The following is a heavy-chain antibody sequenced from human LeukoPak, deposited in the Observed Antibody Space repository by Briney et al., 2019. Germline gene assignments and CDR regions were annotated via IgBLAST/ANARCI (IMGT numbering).Heavy chain of an antibody. V-gene: IGHV1-69*06. Sequence: SVKVSCKASGGTFSSYAISWVRQAPGQGLEWMGGIIPIFGTANYAQKFQGRVTITADKSTSTAYMELSRLRSDDTAVYYCAEVAGYPGGGDYWGQGTLVTVSS. CDR3: AEVAGYPGGGDY. D-gene: IGHD6-19*01. CDR2: IIPIFGTA. J-gene: IGHJ4*02. CDR1: GGTFSSYA.